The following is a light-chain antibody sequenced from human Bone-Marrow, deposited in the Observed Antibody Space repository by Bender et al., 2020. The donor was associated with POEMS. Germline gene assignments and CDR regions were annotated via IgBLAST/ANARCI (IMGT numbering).Light chain of an antibody. Sequence: QSALTQPASVSGSPGQSITISCTGTNNDVGNFNLVSWYQHHPDKAPKLKIFEVSKRPSGFSNRFSGSKSGNTASLTISGLQPEDESTYYCASYTSSNTLIFGGGTTVTVL. CDR3: ASYTSSNTLI. CDR1: NNDVGNFNL. CDR2: EVS. V-gene: IGLV2-14*02. J-gene: IGLJ2*01.